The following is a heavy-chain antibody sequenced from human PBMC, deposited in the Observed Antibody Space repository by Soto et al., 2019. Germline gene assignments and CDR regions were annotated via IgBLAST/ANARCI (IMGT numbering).Heavy chain of an antibody. CDR1: GYTFTSYW. V-gene: IGHV5-51*01. J-gene: IGHJ3*02. CDR2: IYPGDSDT. D-gene: IGHD2-15*01. CDR3: ARNGGSGMKDAFDI. Sequence: GESLKISCKGSGYTFTSYWIGWVRQMPGNGLEWMGIIYPGDSDTKCSPTFEGQVTISVDKFISTAYLQWSSLKAPDTAMYYCARNGGSGMKDAFDIWGQGTMVTVSS.